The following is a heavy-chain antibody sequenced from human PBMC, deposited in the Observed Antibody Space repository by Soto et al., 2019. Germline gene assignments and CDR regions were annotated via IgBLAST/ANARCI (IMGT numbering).Heavy chain of an antibody. V-gene: IGHV4-31*03. CDR2: IYYSGST. CDR1: GGSISSGGYY. CDR3: ARDNFGTGVDYFDY. J-gene: IGHJ4*02. Sequence: QVQLQESGPGLVKPSQTLFLTCTVSGGSISSGGYYWSWIRQHPGKGLEWIGYIYYSGSTYYNPSLKSRVTISVDTSKNQFSLKLSSVTAADTAVYYCARDNFGTGVDYFDYWGQGTLVTVSS. D-gene: IGHD7-27*01.